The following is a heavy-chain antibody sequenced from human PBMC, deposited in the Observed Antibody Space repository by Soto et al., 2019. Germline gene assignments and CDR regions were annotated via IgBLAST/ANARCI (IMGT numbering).Heavy chain of an antibody. Sequence: SVKVSCKASGGTFSSYTISWVRQAPGQGLEWMGRIIPILGIANYAQKFQGRVTITADKSTSTAYMELSSLRSEDTAVYYCARGGYPPIAAAGTPFDPWGQGTLVTVSS. CDR3: ARGGYPPIAAAGTPFDP. D-gene: IGHD6-13*01. J-gene: IGHJ5*02. CDR1: GGTFSSYT. V-gene: IGHV1-69*02. CDR2: IIPILGIA.